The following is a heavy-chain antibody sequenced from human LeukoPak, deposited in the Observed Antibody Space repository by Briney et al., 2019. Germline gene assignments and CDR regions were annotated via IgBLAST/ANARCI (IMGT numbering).Heavy chain of an antibody. V-gene: IGHV1-2*06. CDR1: GGTFSSYA. CDR2: INPNSGGT. CDR3: ATVVGATYDYYFDY. D-gene: IGHD1-26*01. J-gene: IGHJ4*02. Sequence: ASVKVSCKASGGTFSSYAISWVRQAPGQGLEWMGRINPNSGGTNYAQKFQGRVTMTRDTPISTAYMELSSLRSEDTAVYYCATVVGATYDYYFDYWGQGTLVTVSS.